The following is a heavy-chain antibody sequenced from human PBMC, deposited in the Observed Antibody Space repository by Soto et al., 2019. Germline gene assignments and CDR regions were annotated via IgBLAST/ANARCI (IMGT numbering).Heavy chain of an antibody. J-gene: IGHJ4*02. CDR1: GGSINPYY. CDR3: ARDKITGLFDY. V-gene: IGHV4-59*12. CDR2: IYYSGST. D-gene: IGHD2-8*02. Sequence: SETLSLTCTVSGGSINPYYWSWVRQSPGKGLEWIGYIYYSGSTNYNPSLKSRVTISVDTSKNQFSLKLTSVTAADTAVYYCARDKITGLFDYWGQGTLVTVSS.